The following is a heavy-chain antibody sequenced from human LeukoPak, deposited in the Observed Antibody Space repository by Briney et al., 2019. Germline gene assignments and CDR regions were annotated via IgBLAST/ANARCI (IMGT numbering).Heavy chain of an antibody. Sequence: PGGSLRLSWAAAGFTFSSYAMSWVRQAPGKGLEWVSAISGSGGSRNYADSVRGRFTISRENSKTTLYLQMNSLRAEDTAVYYCAKSQLAYCSGGSCFDAFDIWGQGTMVTVSS. CDR2: ISGSGGSR. J-gene: IGHJ3*02. D-gene: IGHD2-15*01. V-gene: IGHV3-23*01. CDR3: AKSQLAYCSGGSCFDAFDI. CDR1: GFTFSSYA.